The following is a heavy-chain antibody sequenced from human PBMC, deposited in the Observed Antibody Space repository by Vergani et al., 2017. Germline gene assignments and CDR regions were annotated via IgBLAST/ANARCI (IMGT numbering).Heavy chain of an antibody. Sequence: VQLVESGGGVVQPGRSLRLSCAASGFTFSSYAMHWVRQAPGKGLEWVSAISGSGGSTYYADSVKGRFIISRDNTNNSLFLQLRSLRAEDAAVYYCARDCTSGGCPDNYGMDVWGQGATVTVSS. CDR3: ARDCTSGGCPDNYGMDV. V-gene: IGHV3-21*06. CDR1: GFTFSSYA. J-gene: IGHJ6*02. CDR2: ISGSGGST. D-gene: IGHD2-8*01.